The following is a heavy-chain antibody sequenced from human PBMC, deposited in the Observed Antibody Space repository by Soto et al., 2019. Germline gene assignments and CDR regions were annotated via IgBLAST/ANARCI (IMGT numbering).Heavy chain of an antibody. CDR1: GYSFTSYW. V-gene: IGHV5-51*01. D-gene: IGHD2-15*01. J-gene: IGHJ4*02. CDR3: ARVDPNGGTSSNYFDF. Sequence: PGESLKISCKGSGYSFTSYWIGWVRQMPGKGLEWMGIIYPGDSDTRYSPSFQGQVTISADKSISTAYLQWSSLKASDTAMYYCARVDPNGGTSSNYFDFWGPGTLVTVSS. CDR2: IYPGDSDT.